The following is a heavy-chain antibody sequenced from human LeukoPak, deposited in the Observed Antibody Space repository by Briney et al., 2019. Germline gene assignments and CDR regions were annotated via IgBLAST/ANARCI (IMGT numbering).Heavy chain of an antibody. CDR1: GYTFTSYY. CDR3: ARDPIGSRWPYYFDY. CDR2: INAGNGNT. D-gene: IGHD6-13*01. V-gene: IGHV1-3*01. J-gene: IGHJ4*02. Sequence: ASVKVSCKASGYTFTSYYMHWVRQAPGQRLEWMGWINAGNGNTKYSQKFQARVTITRDTSASTAYMDLSSLRSEDTAVYYCARDPIGSRWPYYFDYWGQGTLVTVSS.